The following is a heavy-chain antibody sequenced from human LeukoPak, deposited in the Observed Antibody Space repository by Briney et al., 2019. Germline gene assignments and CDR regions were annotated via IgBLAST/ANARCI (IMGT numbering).Heavy chain of an antibody. CDR2: IYTSGST. D-gene: IGHD2-2*01. V-gene: IGHV4-61*02. CDR3: ARAGGYCSSTSCYGFRFDP. J-gene: IGHJ5*02. Sequence: TASETLSLTCTVSGGSISSGSYYWSWIRQPAGKGLEWIGRIYTSGSTNYNPSLKSRVTISVDTSKNQFSLKLSSVTAADTAVYYCARAGGYCSSTSCYGFRFDPWGQGTLVTVSS. CDR1: GGSISSGSYY.